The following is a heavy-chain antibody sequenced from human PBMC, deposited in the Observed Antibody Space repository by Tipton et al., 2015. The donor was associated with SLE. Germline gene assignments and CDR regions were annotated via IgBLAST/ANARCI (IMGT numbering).Heavy chain of an antibody. V-gene: IGHV4-34*01. CDR3: ARVRHRGVSYPFDY. J-gene: IGHJ4*02. D-gene: IGHD1-14*01. Sequence: TLSLTCAVYGGSFSGYYWSWIRQPPGKGLERIGEINHSGSTNYNPSLKSRVTISVDTSKNQFSLKLSSVTAADTAVYYCARVRHRGVSYPFDYWGQGTLVTVSS. CDR2: INHSGST. CDR1: GGSFSGYY.